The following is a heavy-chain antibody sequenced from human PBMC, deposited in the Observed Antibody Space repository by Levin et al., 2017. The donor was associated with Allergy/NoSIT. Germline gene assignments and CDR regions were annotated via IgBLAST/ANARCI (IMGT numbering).Heavy chain of an antibody. CDR1: GGSITTYY. J-gene: IGHJ4*02. CDR2: IDYAGST. Sequence: PSETLSLTCSVSGGSITTYYWSWIRQSPGKGLEWLGYIDYAGSTSYNPSLKSRITMPVDMSKNQFSLKLRSVTAADTAVYYCARERDLIGARAPFDYWGQGTLVTVSS. D-gene: IGHD6-6*01. CDR3: ARERDLIGARAPFDY. V-gene: IGHV4-59*01.